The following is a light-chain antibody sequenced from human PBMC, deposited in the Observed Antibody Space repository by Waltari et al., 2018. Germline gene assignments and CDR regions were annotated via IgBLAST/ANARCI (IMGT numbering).Light chain of an antibody. Sequence: SYDLTQPPSVSVSPGQTATITCSGGKLGDKYTSWYQQRPGQSPILVIFQDTNRPSGIPERFSGSNLGNTATLAISGTQPMDEAKYYCQAWDSGTVVFGGGTMLTVL. V-gene: IGLV3-1*01. J-gene: IGLJ2*01. CDR3: QAWDSGTVV. CDR2: QDT. CDR1: KLGDKY.